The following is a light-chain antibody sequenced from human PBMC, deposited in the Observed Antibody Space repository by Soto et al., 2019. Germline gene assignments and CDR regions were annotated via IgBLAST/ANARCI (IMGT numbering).Light chain of an antibody. J-gene: IGLJ1*01. CDR3: GTWDTSLSRV. CDR2: ENT. Sequence: QSVLTQPPSVSAAPGEKVTISCSGSSSDIGRHHVSWYQQLPGTAPKLLIYENTKRPSGIPDRFSGYKSGKSGTLGITGLQTGDRADYYCGTWDTSLSRVFGTGTKLTVL. CDR1: SSDIGRHH. V-gene: IGLV1-51*02.